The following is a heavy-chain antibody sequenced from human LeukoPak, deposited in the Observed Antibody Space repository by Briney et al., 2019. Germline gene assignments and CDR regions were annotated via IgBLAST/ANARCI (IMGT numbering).Heavy chain of an antibody. V-gene: IGHV3-23*02. Sequence: GGSLRLSCAVSGFTFSGHGMHWVRQVPGKGLEWVASISGGGSDTYNEDAVKGRFTISRDNYKSTLSLQMNSLRAEDTAVYYRAKGGAYGSGSYCDYWGQGTLVTVSS. D-gene: IGHD3-10*01. CDR1: GFTFSGHG. CDR3: AKGGAYGSGSYCDY. J-gene: IGHJ4*02. CDR2: ISGGGSDT.